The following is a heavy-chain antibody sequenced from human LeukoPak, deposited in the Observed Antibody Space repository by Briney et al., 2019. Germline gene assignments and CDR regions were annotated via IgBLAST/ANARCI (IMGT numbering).Heavy chain of an antibody. J-gene: IGHJ4*02. Sequence: SETLSLTCTVSGGSISSSSYYWGWIRQPPGKGLEWIGSIYYSGSTYYNPSLKSRVTISVDTSKNQFSLKLSSVTAADTAVYYCARQGKWKPDFDYWGQGTLVTVSS. CDR1: GGSISSSSYY. D-gene: IGHD1-1*01. CDR2: IYYSGST. V-gene: IGHV4-39*01. CDR3: ARQGKWKPDFDY.